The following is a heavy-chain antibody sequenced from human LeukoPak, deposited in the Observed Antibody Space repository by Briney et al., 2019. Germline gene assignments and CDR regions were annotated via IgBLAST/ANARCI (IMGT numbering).Heavy chain of an antibody. V-gene: IGHV3-21*04. CDR2: ISSSGSTI. CDR1: GFTFSSYA. D-gene: IGHD3-22*01. CDR3: ARDRGRGSGYYDY. Sequence: GGSLRLSCAASGFTFSSYAMSWVRQAPGKGLEWVSAISSSGSTIYYADSVKGRFTIPRDNAKNSLYLQMNSLRAEDTAVYYCARDRGRGSGYYDYWGQGTLVTVSS. J-gene: IGHJ4*02.